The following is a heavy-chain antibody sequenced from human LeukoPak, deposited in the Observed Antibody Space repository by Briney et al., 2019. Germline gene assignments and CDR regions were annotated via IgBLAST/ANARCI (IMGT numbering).Heavy chain of an antibody. CDR3: ASYDYGSGGGSDAFDI. V-gene: IGHV1-18*01. J-gene: IGHJ3*02. Sequence: EASVKVSCKASGYTFTSYGISWVRQAPGQGLEWMGWISAYNGSTNYAQKLQGRVTMTTDTSTSTAYMELRSLRSDDTAVYYCASYDYGSGGGSDAFDIWGQGTIVTVSS. D-gene: IGHD3-10*01. CDR1: GYTFTSYG. CDR2: ISAYNGST.